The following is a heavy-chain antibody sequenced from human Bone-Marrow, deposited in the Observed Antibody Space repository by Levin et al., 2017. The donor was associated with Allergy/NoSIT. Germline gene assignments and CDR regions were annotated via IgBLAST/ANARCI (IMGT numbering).Heavy chain of an antibody. D-gene: IGHD5-18*01. J-gene: IGHJ6*02. CDR2: INSNSAYI. CDR1: GVTRNNYT. CDR3: ASRLTASVGLDV. V-gene: IGHV3-21*04. Sequence: GGSLRLSCAVSGVTRNNYTLTWVRQPPGKGLEWVSSINSNSAYIHYGDSVKGRFTISRDNSKKLLFLQMNSLRDEDTATYYCASRLTASVGLDVWGHGTTVTVSS.